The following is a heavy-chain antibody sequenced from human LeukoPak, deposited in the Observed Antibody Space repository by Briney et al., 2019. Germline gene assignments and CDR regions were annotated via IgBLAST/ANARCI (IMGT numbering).Heavy chain of an antibody. D-gene: IGHD3-22*01. J-gene: IGHJ4*02. CDR3: ALIVPATRGFDY. CDR1: GFTFSSYA. CDR2: ISGGSGDT. V-gene: IGHV3-23*01. Sequence: GGSLRLSCAASGFTFSSYAMSWVRQAPGKGLEWVSGISGGSGDTYYADSVKGRFTISRDNSKNTLYLQMNSLRAEDTAVYYCALIVPATRGFDYWGQGTLVTVSS.